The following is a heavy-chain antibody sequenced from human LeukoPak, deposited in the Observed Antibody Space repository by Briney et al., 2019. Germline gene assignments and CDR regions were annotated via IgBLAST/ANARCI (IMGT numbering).Heavy chain of an antibody. CDR1: GFTFRNYG. D-gene: IGHD2-2*01. CDR3: AKGYCSGTSCYSGLD. CDR2: IRYDGSNK. J-gene: IGHJ4*02. V-gene: IGHV3-30*02. Sequence: GTSLRLSCAASGFTFRNYGMHWVRQAPGKGLEWVAIIRYDGSNKYYADSVKGRFTISRDNYKNTLSLQMNSLRLEDTAVYYCAKGYCSGTSCYSGLDWGQGTLVTVSS.